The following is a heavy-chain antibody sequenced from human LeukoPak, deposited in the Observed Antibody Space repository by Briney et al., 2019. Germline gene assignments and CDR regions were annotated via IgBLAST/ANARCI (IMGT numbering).Heavy chain of an antibody. CDR1: GGSFSGYY. D-gene: IGHD2-2*01. CDR3: ARVNLKEISDIVVVPTWKIDY. CDR2: INHSGST. J-gene: IGHJ4*02. Sequence: SETLSLTCAVYGGSFSGYYWSWIRQPPGKGLEWIGDINHSGSTNYNPSLKSRVTISVDTSKNQFSLKLSSVTAADTAVYYCARVNLKEISDIVVVPTWKIDYRGQGTLVTVSS. V-gene: IGHV4-34*01.